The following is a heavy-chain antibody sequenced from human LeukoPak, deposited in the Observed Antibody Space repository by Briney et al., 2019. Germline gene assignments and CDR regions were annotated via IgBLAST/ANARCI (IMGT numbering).Heavy chain of an antibody. CDR3: ARGDQYYYDSSGYPGENWFDP. V-gene: IGHV1-69*05. CDR2: IIPIFGTA. J-gene: IGHJ5*02. Sequence: SSVKVSCKASGGTFSSYAISWVRQAPGQGLEWMGRIIPIFGTANYAQKFQGRVTITTDESTSTAYMELSSLRSEDTAVYYCARGDQYYYDSSGYPGENWFDPWGQGTLVTVFS. CDR1: GGTFSSYA. D-gene: IGHD3-22*01.